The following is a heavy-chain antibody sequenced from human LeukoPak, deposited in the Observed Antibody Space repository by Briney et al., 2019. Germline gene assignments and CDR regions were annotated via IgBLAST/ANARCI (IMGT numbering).Heavy chain of an antibody. D-gene: IGHD3-22*01. CDR2: INSDGSST. J-gene: IGHJ3*02. V-gene: IGHV3-74*01. CDR3: ARDYYDSSGYYVDAFDI. Sequence: GGSLRLSCAASGFTFSSYWMHWVRQAPGKGLVWVSRINSDGSSTSYADSVKSRFTISRDNAKNTLYLQMNSLRAEDTAVYYCARDYYDSSGYYVDAFDIWGQGTMVTVSS. CDR1: GFTFSSYW.